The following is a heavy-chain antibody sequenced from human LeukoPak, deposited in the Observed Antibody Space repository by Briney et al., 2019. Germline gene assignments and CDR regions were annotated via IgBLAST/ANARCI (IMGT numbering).Heavy chain of an antibody. J-gene: IGHJ6*02. V-gene: IGHV3-7*01. CDR3: ARADYYGSGSYYREPLYYYYGMDV. D-gene: IGHD3-10*01. CDR2: IKQDGSDK. Sequence: GGSLRLSCAASGFIFSTYWMTWVRQAPGQGLEWVANIKQDGSDKYYVDSVKGRFTISRDNAKNSLYLQMNSLRAEDTAGYYCARADYYGSGSYYREPLYYYYGMDVWGQGTTVTVSS. CDR1: GFIFSTYW.